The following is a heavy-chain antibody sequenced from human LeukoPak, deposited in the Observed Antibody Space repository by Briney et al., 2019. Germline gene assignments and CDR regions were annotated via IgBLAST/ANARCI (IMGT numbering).Heavy chain of an antibody. CDR2: ISHSGST. V-gene: IGHV4-39*07. D-gene: IGHD3-10*01. CDR3: ATGSGSYLHGGMDV. CDR1: GGSISSSSYY. J-gene: IGHJ6*02. Sequence: PSETLSLTCTVSGGSISSSSYYWGWIRQPPGKGLEWIGYISHSGSTYYNPSLKSRVTISVDRSKNQFSLKLNSVTAADTAVYYCATGSGSYLHGGMDVWGQGTTVTVSS.